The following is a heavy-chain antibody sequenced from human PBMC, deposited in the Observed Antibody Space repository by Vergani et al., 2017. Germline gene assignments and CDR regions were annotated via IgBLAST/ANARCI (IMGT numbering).Heavy chain of an antibody. CDR1: GFSFSSHA. J-gene: IGHJ6*02. D-gene: IGHD2-2*01. CDR2: LRYDGSNE. V-gene: IGHV3-30*02. CDR3: ANSYCSSLSCYAFYGMEV. Sequence: QVQLAESGGGRVQPGRSLRLSCAASGFSFSSHAIHWVRQAPGKGLEWVAFLRYDGSNEYYGDAVKGRFIISRDNSKNMLSLEMHSLRPEDTAVYYCANSYCSSLSCYAFYGMEVWGQGTTVTVSS.